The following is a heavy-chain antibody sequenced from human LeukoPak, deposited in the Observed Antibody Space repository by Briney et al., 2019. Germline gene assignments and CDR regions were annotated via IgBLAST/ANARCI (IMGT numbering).Heavy chain of an antibody. CDR3: ARGRGDFQH. CDR1: GGSISSYY. J-gene: IGHJ1*01. D-gene: IGHD3-16*01. V-gene: IGHV4-59*01. CDR2: IYYSGST. Sequence: SETLSLTCTVSGGSISSYYWSWIRQPPGKGLEWIGYIYYSGSTNYNPSLKSRVTISVDTSKNQFSLKLSSVTAADTAVYYCARGRGDFQHWGQGTLVTVSS.